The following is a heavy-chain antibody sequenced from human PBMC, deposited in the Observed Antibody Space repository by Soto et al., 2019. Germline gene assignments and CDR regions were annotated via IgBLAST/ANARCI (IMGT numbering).Heavy chain of an antibody. CDR1: GLTFSNYW. D-gene: IGHD5-12*01. CDR2: INQDGGEK. J-gene: IGHJ6*03. V-gene: IGHV3-7*01. CDR3: ARVAVATDYYYYYMDV. Sequence: GGSLRLSCVASGLTFSNYWMSWVRQTPGKGLEWVANINQDGGEKYYVDSVKGRFTISRDNAKNSLYLQMSSLSAEDTAVYYCARVAVATDYYYYYMDVWGKGTTVTVSS.